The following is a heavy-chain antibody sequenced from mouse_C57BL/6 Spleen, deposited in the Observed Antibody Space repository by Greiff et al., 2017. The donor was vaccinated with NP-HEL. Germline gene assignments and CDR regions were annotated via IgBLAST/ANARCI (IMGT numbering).Heavy chain of an antibody. CDR1: GYSITSGYY. Sequence: EVQLQESGPGLVKPSQSLSLTCSVTGYSITSGYYWNWIRQFPGNKLEWMGYISYDGSNNYNPSLKNRISITRDTSKNQFFLKLNSVTTEDTATYYCARVIYYGNYRDYAMDYWGQGTSVTVSS. D-gene: IGHD2-1*01. CDR3: ARVIYYGNYRDYAMDY. V-gene: IGHV3-6*01. J-gene: IGHJ4*01. CDR2: ISYDGSN.